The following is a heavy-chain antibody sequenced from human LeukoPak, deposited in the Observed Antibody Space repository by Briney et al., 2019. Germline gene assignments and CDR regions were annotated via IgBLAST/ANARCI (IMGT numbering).Heavy chain of an antibody. V-gene: IGHV3-7*01. CDR3: ARREGIVLMVYAPYYFDY. CDR2: IKQDGSEK. CDR1: GFTFSSYW. D-gene: IGHD2-8*01. J-gene: IGHJ4*02. Sequence: GGSLRLSCAASGFTFSSYWMSWVRQAPGKGLEWVANIKQDGSEKYYVDSVKGRFTISRDNAKNSLYLQMNSLRAEDTAVYYCARREGIVLMVYAPYYFDYWGQGTLVTVSS.